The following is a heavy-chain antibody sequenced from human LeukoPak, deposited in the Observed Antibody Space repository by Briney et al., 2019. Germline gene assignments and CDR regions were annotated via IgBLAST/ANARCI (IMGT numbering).Heavy chain of an antibody. CDR3: ARPTMVRGVIIDWYFDL. J-gene: IGHJ2*01. CDR1: GGSFSGYY. D-gene: IGHD3-10*01. V-gene: IGHV4-34*01. CDR2: INHSGST. Sequence: SETLSLTCAVYGGSFSGYYWSWIRQPPGKGLEWIGEINHSGSTNYNPSLKSRVTISVDTSKNQFSLKLSSVTAADTAVYYCARPTMVRGVIIDWYFDLWGRGTLVTVSS.